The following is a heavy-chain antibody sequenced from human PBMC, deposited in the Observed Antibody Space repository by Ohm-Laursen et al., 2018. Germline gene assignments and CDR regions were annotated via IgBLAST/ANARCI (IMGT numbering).Heavy chain of an antibody. CDR1: GDSIISYY. D-gene: IGHD5/OR15-5a*01. J-gene: IGHJ2*01. CDR3: ARGLRSDYWYFDL. Sequence: SDTLSLTCRVSGDSIISYYWTWIRQPAGKGLEWIGRLYTSGSTNYNPSLESRVTMSVDTSKNQFSLKLSSMTAADTAVYYCARGLRSDYWYFDLWGRGTLVTVSS. V-gene: IGHV4-4*07. CDR2: LYTSGST.